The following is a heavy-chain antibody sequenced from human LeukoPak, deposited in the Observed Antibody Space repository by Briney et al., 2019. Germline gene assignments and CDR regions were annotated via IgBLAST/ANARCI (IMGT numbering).Heavy chain of an antibody. D-gene: IGHD3-3*01. CDR1: GFTFSSYW. Sequence: GGSLRLSCAASGFTFSSYWMSWVRQAPGKGLEWVANIKQDGSEEYYVDSMKGRFTISTDNAKNSLYLQMNSLRAEDTAVYYCARDAYYDFWSGYPRYFDYWGQGTLVTVSS. V-gene: IGHV3-7*01. CDR3: ARDAYYDFWSGYPRYFDY. CDR2: IKQDGSEE. J-gene: IGHJ4*02.